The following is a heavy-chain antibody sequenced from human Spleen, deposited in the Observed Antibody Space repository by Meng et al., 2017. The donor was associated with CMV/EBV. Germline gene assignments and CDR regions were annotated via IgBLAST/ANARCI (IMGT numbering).Heavy chain of an antibody. CDR3: ARGGRRDYYGMDV. V-gene: IGHV3-7*01. CDR1: GFPFNGFW. Sequence: GESLKISCAASGFPFNGFWMNWVRQAPGKGLEWVANIEGDGSRIYYVDSVRGRFTISRDNAKNSLYLQMNSLRAEDTAVYYCARGGRRDYYGMDVWGQGTTVTVSS. CDR2: IEGDGSRI. J-gene: IGHJ6*02.